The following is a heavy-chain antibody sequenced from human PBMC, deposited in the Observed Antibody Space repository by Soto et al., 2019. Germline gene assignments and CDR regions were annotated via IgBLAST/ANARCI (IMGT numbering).Heavy chain of an antibody. D-gene: IGHD5-12*01. CDR1: GFTFSDYC. V-gene: IGHV3-74*01. Sequence: EVQVVESGGGLVQPGGSLRLSCAASGFTFSDYCMHWVRQAPGKGLVWVSRIKGDLITTNYADSVKGRFTISRDNARNTVSLQIYSLRADDTAVYYCARGARGLYFMDVWGKGTTVTVSS. CDR3: ARGARGLYFMDV. CDR2: IKGDLITT. J-gene: IGHJ6*03.